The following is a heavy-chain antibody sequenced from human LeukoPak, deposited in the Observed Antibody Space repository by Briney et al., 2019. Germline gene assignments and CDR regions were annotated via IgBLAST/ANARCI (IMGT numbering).Heavy chain of an antibody. CDR1: GGSISSSSYY. V-gene: IGHV4-39*07. CDR2: IYYSGST. CDR3: ARTRYYYNSRSYGAPYYFDY. J-gene: IGHJ4*02. Sequence: PSETLSLTCTVSGGSISSSSYYWGWIRQPPGKGLEWMGGIYYSGSTYYNPSLKSRVTISVDTSKNQFSLKLSSVTAADTAVYYCARTRYYYNSRSYGAPYYFDYCGQGTLATVSS. D-gene: IGHD3-10*01.